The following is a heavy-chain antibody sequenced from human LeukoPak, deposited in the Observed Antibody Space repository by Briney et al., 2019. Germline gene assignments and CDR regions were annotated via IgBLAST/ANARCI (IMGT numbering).Heavy chain of an antibody. CDR1: GGSISSSSYY. J-gene: IGHJ3*02. V-gene: IGHV4-39*01. CDR2: IYYSGST. Sequence: SETLSLTCTVSGGSISSSSYYWGWIRQPPGKGLEWIGSIYYSGSTYYNPSLKSRVTISVDTSKNQFSLKLSSVTAADTAVYYCARHTPWFGESLDAFDIWGQGTMVTVSS. D-gene: IGHD3-10*01. CDR3: ARHTPWFGESLDAFDI.